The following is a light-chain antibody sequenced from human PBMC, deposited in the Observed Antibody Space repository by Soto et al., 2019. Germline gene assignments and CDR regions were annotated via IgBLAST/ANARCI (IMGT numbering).Light chain of an antibody. CDR2: AAS. J-gene: IGKJ4*01. CDR1: EDVSRW. Sequence: DIQMTQFPSSVSASVGDRVTISCRASEDVSRWLGWYQQKPGEAPKLLIYAASSLQSGVPSRFSSSGSGTDFTLTIVNLQPEDFATYFCQQANSFPFTFGGGTKVDIK. V-gene: IGKV1-12*02. CDR3: QQANSFPFT.